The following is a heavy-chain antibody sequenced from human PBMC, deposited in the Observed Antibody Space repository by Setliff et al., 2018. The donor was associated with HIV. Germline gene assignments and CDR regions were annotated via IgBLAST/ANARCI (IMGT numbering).Heavy chain of an antibody. CDR1: GFTFSDYS. J-gene: IGHJ6*03. V-gene: IGHV3-21*01. CDR2: ISSTSDYI. Sequence: GGSLRLSCAVSGFTFSDYSMNWVRQAPGKGLEWVSSISSTSDYIYYADSVKGRFIISRDNAKNSLYLQMNSLRAEDTAVYYCARATYCSSTSCYPYYMDVWGKGTTVTVSS. D-gene: IGHD2-2*01. CDR3: ARATYCSSTSCYPYYMDV.